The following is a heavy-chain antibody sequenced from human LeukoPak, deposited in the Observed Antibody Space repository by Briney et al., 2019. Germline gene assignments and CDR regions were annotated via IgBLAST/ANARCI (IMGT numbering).Heavy chain of an antibody. D-gene: IGHD2-2*01. V-gene: IGHV3-53*01. Sequence: GGSLRLSHAVSGFSVSNDYINWVRQAPGKGLEWVSVINRGGPTYYADSVKGRFTFSRDNSKNTVYLQMNSLRAEDTAVYFCARCTSCLNSFYFYYMDGWGKGTTVTVSS. CDR2: INRGGPT. CDR3: ARCTSCLNSFYFYYMDG. CDR1: GFSVSNDY. J-gene: IGHJ6*03.